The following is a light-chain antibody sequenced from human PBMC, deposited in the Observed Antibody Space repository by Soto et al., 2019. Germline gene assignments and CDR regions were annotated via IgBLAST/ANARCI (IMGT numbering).Light chain of an antibody. Sequence: DIQMTQSPSSLSASVGDRVTITCQATEDINSYLNWYQQKPGKAPKLLIYDASNLEAGVPSRFRGSGSGTDFTFTISSLQPEDIATYYCQQYDNLPITFGQGTRLEIK. J-gene: IGKJ5*01. CDR1: EDINSY. V-gene: IGKV1-33*01. CDR3: QQYDNLPIT. CDR2: DAS.